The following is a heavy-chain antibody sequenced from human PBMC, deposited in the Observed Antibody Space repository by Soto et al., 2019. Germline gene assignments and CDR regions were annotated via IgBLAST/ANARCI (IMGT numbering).Heavy chain of an antibody. CDR3: TTDEGDSRSFYNFDY. V-gene: IGHV3-15*07. CDR1: GFTFKNAW. CDR2: IISNSDGGTA. J-gene: IGHJ4*02. Sequence: EVQLVESGGGLGEPGGSLRLSCEASGFTFKNAWMSWLRQAPGRGLEWVGRIISNSDGGTAEYAAPVNGRFTISRDDSKNTLYLQMNSLKTEDTAVYYCTTDEGDSRSFYNFDYWGQGALVTASS. D-gene: IGHD3-22*01.